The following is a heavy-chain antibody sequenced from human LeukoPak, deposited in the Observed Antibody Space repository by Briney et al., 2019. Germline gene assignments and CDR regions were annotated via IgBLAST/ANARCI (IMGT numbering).Heavy chain of an antibody. CDR2: ISYDGSNK. Sequence: GGSLRLSCAASGFTFSSYAMHWVRQAPGKGLEWVAVISYDGSNKYYADSVKGRFTISRDNSKNTLYLQMNSLRAEDTAVYYCARDHDSSGYDDAFDIWGQGTMVTVSS. CDR1: GFTFSSYA. J-gene: IGHJ3*02. CDR3: ARDHDSSGYDDAFDI. D-gene: IGHD3-22*01. V-gene: IGHV3-30-3*01.